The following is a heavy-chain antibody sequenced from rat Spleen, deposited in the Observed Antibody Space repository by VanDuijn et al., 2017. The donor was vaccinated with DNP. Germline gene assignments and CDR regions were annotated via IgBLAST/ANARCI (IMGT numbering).Heavy chain of an antibody. D-gene: IGHD4-3*01. CDR3: AKDRTGCVAMDA. CDR1: GFTFSTYW. V-gene: IGHV5-58*01. CDR2: ITSSGGNT. Sequence: EVEVVETGGGLVQPGRSLKLSCVASGFTFSTYWMYWIRQVPGKGLDWVASITSSGGNTYYPDSVKGRFTVSRDNAENTVCLQMNSLRSEDTATYYCAKDRTGCVAMDAWGQGTSVTVSS. J-gene: IGHJ4*01.